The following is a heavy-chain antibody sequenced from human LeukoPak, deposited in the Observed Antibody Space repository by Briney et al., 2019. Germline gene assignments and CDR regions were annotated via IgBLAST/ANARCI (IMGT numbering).Heavy chain of an antibody. Sequence: PGGSLRLSCAASEFTFSSYEMNWVRQAPGEGLEWVSAMSGSGNHTYYADSVKGRFTISRDNSKNTVYLQMNTLRVDDTAVYYCAKGGQQFIYYYLHMAVWGRGTTVTVSS. J-gene: IGHJ6*03. V-gene: IGHV3-23*01. D-gene: IGHD4-11*01. CDR1: EFTFSSYE. CDR2: MSGSGNHT. CDR3: AKGGQQFIYYYLHMAV.